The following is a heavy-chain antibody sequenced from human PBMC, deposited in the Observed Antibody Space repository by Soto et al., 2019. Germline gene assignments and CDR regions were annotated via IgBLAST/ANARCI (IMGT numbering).Heavy chain of an antibody. V-gene: IGHV4-30-4*01. CDR2: IYYSGST. D-gene: IGHD2-2*01. CDR1: GGSISSGDYY. J-gene: IGHJ6*02. CDR3: ARGDIVVVPASKREGYYYYYGMDV. Sequence: SETLSLTCTVSGGSISSGDYYWSWIRQPPGKGLEWIGYIYYSGSTYYNPSLKSRVTISVDTSKNQFSLKLSSVTAADTAVYYCARGDIVVVPASKREGYYYYYGMDVWGQGTTVTVSS.